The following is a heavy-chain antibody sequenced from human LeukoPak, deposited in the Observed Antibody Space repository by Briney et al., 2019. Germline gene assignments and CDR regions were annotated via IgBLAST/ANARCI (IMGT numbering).Heavy chain of an antibody. V-gene: IGHV2-70*11. Sequence: ESGPALLQPTQTLTLTCTFSGFSLRASGMCVSWIRQPPGKALEWLARIDWDDDKYYTTSLKTRLTISKDTSKTQVGLTMTNMDPVDTATYYCARGRHARDIWGQGTMVTVSS. CDR2: IDWDDDK. CDR3: ARGRHARDI. CDR1: GFSLRASGMC. J-gene: IGHJ3*02.